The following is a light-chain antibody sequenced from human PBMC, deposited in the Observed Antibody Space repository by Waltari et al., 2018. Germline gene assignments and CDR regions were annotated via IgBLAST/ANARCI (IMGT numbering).Light chain of an antibody. Sequence: QLMLTQSPSASASLGASVKLTCTLSSGHNNYPIAWHQQQPEKGPRYLMTVNSDGSHIKGDGSPAPFSGSVSGAERYLTISSLHSEDETDYYCQTGGFGIWVFGGGTKLTVL. J-gene: IGLJ3*02. CDR3: QTGGFGIWV. CDR1: SGHNNYP. V-gene: IGLV4-69*01. CDR2: VNSDGSH.